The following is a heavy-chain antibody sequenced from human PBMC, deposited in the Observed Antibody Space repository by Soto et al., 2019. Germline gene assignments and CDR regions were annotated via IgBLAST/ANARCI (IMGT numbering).Heavy chain of an antibody. CDR2: INHSGST. CDR3: ASSAAGIMDY. Sequence: SETLSLTYAVYGGTFSDYDWSWIRQPPGKGLEWIGEINHSGSTNYNPSLKSRVTISVDTSKNQFSLKLSSVTAADTAVYYCASSAAGIMDYWGQGTLVTVSS. V-gene: IGHV4-34*01. J-gene: IGHJ4*02. D-gene: IGHD6-13*01. CDR1: GGTFSDYD.